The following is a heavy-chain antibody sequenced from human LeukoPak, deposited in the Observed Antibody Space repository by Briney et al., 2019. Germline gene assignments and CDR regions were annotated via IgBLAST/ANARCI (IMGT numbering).Heavy chain of an antibody. J-gene: IGHJ4*02. CDR2: ISAYNGNT. D-gene: IGHD3-3*01. Sequence: ASVTVSCKASGYTFTSYGISWVRQAPGQGLGWMGWISAYNGNTNYAQKLQGRVTMTTDTSTSTAYMELRSLRSDDTAVYYCARDPSRFLEWLDDDYWGQGTLVTVSS. CDR1: GYTFTSYG. CDR3: ARDPSRFLEWLDDDY. V-gene: IGHV1-18*01.